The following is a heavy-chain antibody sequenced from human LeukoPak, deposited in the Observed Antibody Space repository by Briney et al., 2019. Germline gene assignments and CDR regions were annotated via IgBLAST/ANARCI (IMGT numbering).Heavy chain of an antibody. CDR3: ARLLGEKTATNDY. Sequence: SETLSLICTVSGDSIIGHYWSWMRQPPGKGLEWIGYMYYTGATNYDPSLKSRVTMSADTSNNQLSLKLSSVTAADTAVYFCARLLGEKTATNDYWGQGTLVNVFS. D-gene: IGHD5-24*01. CDR1: GDSIIGHY. CDR2: MYYTGAT. V-gene: IGHV4-59*08. J-gene: IGHJ4*02.